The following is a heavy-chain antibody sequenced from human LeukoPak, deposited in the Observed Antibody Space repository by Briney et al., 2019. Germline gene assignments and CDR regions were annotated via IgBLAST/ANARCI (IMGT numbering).Heavy chain of an antibody. CDR3: ARGRSSSWTPHYYYYYGMDV. D-gene: IGHD6-13*01. CDR1: GGSFSGYY. V-gene: IGHV4-34*01. Sequence: PSETLSLTCAVYGGSFSGYYWSWIRQPPGKGLEWIGEINHSGSTNYNPSLKSRVTISADTSKNQFSLKLSSVTAADTAVYYCARGRSSSWTPHYYYYYGMDVWGKGTTVTVSS. J-gene: IGHJ6*04. CDR2: INHSGST.